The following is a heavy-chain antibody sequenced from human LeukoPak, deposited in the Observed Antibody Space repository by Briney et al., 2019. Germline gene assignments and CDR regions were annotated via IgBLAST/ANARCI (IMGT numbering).Heavy chain of an antibody. CDR2: IYPTGRV. Sequence: SETLSLTCTVSGVSITSGTYYWTWIRQPAGKGLEWIGRIYPTGRVNYNPSLKSRVTMLLDTSKNHISLKLTSVTAADTAIYFCARASETAMVTLWGQGTLVTVSS. CDR3: ARASETAMVTL. CDR1: GVSITSGTYY. V-gene: IGHV4-61*02. J-gene: IGHJ4*02. D-gene: IGHD5-18*01.